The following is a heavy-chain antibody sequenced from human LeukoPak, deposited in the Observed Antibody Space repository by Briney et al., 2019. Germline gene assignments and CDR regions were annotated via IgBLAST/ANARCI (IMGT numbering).Heavy chain of an antibody. J-gene: IGHJ5*02. CDR3: AIRAGYSYGS. D-gene: IGHD3-10*01. CDR2: ITGSGGNT. Sequence: GGSLRLSCATSGFTFSSYAMTWVRQAPGKGLEWVSAITGSGGNTNYADSAKGRFTISRDNSENTLYLQMNSLRAEDTAIYYCAIRAGYSYGSWGQGTLVTVSS. CDR1: GFTFSSYA. V-gene: IGHV3-23*01.